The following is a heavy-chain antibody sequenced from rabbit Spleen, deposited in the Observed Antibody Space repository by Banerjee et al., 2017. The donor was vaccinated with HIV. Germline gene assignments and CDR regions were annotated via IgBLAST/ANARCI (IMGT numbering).Heavy chain of an antibody. J-gene: IGHJ2*01. D-gene: IGHD8-1*01. Sequence: QEQLVESGGGLVQPEGSLTLTCTASGFSFINNYYSCWVRQAPGKGLEWIACIYFDSGDYIYYASWAKGRFTISKTSSTTVTLQMTGLTVADTATYFCARDRARSSLAFDRWGPGTLVTVS. CDR1: GFSFINNYY. CDR2: IYFDSGDYI. CDR3: ARDRARSSLAFDR. V-gene: IGHV1S45*01.